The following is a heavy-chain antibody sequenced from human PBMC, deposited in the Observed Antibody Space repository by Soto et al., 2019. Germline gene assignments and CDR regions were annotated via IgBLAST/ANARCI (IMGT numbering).Heavy chain of an antibody. D-gene: IGHD6-13*01. CDR3: ARGGAAAGFFDY. CDR2: INAGNGNT. V-gene: IGHV1-3*01. J-gene: IGHJ4*02. Sequence: ASVKVSCKASGYTLTSYAMHWVRQAPGQRLEWMGWINAGNGNTKYSQKFQGRVTITRDTSASTAYMELSSLRSEDTAVYYCARGGAAAGFFDYWGQGTLVTVSS. CDR1: GYTLTSYA.